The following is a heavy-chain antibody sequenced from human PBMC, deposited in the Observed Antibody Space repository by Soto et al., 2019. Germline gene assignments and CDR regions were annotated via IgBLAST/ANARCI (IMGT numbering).Heavy chain of an antibody. Sequence: PSETLSLTCAVYGGSFSGYYWSWIRQPPGKGLEWIGEINHSGSTNYNPSLKSRVTISVDTSKNQFSLKLSSVTAADTAVYYCAREKVYYGSGSYHGWFDPWGQGTLVTVSS. CDR1: GGSFSGYY. D-gene: IGHD3-10*01. V-gene: IGHV4-34*01. CDR2: INHSGST. CDR3: AREKVYYGSGSYHGWFDP. J-gene: IGHJ5*02.